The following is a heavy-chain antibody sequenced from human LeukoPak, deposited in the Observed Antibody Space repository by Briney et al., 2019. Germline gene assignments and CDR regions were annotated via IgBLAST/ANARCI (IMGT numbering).Heavy chain of an antibody. J-gene: IGHJ5*02. CDR1: GGSISSGSYY. CDR3: ARELIVPDDYGDYVNWFDP. D-gene: IGHD4-17*01. CDR2: IYTSGST. V-gene: IGHV4-61*02. Sequence: PSETLSLTCTVSGGSISSGSYYWSWIRQPAGKGLEWIGRIYTSGSTNYNPSLKSRVTISVDTSKNQFSLKLSSVTAADTAVYYCARELIVPDDYGDYVNWFDPWGQGTLVTVSS.